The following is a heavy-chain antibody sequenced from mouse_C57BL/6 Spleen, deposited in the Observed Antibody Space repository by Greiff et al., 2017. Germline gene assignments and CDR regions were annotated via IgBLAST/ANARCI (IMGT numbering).Heavy chain of an antibody. Sequence: QVQLQQPGAELVKPGASVKLSCKASGYTFTSYWMHWVKQRPGQGLEWIGMIHPNSGSTNYNEKFKSKATLTVDNSSSTAYMQLSSLTSEDSAVYYWAREDLGFAYWGQGTRVTVSA. V-gene: IGHV1-64*01. CDR1: GYTFTSYW. CDR3: AREDLGFAY. J-gene: IGHJ3*01. CDR2: IHPNSGST.